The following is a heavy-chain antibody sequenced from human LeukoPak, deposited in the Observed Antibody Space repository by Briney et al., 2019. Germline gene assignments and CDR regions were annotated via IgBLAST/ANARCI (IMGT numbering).Heavy chain of an antibody. CDR1: GFTFSSYG. Sequence: GGSLRLSCAASGFTFSSYGMHWVRQAPGKGLEWVSVIYSGGSTYYADSVKGRFTISRDNSKNTLYLQMNSLRAEDTAVYYCARGPPDYTLIWGQGTMVTVSS. CDR3: ARGPPDYTLI. J-gene: IGHJ3*02. V-gene: IGHV3-53*01. CDR2: IYSGGST. D-gene: IGHD4-11*01.